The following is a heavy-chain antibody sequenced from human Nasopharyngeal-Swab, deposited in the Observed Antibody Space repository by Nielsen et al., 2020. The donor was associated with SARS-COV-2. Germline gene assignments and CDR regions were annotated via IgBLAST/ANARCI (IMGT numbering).Heavy chain of an antibody. CDR1: GLSFSSYT. V-gene: IGHV3-21*01. Sequence: GESLKISCAASGLSFSSYTMNWVRQAPGKGLEWVSSISGRGTYIYYADSVKGRFTISRDNAKNSLYLQMNSLRAEDTAVYYCARDGLDYDFWSAYFMDVWGQGTTVTVSS. CDR2: ISGRGTYI. J-gene: IGHJ6*02. CDR3: ARDGLDYDFWSAYFMDV. D-gene: IGHD3-3*01.